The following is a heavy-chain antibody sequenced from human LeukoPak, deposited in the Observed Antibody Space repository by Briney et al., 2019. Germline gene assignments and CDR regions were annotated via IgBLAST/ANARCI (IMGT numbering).Heavy chain of an antibody. CDR1: GFTFSSYG. J-gene: IGHJ3*01. V-gene: IGHV3-23*01. D-gene: IGHD3-22*01. Sequence: PGGSLRLSCAASGFTFSSYGMNWVRQAPGKGLEWVSGISGSGGSTYYADSVKGRFTISRDNSKNTLYLQMNSLRAEDTAEYYCAKRGPDSSAFDAFDLWGQGTMVTVSS. CDR2: ISGSGGST. CDR3: AKRGPDSSAFDAFDL.